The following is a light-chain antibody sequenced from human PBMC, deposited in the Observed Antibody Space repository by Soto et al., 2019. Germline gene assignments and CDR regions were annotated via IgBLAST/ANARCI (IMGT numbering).Light chain of an antibody. V-gene: IGKV4-1*01. CDR1: QSLLH. CDR3: QQYYTPPVT. CDR2: WAS. Sequence: DIVMTQSPDSLAVSLGERATINCKSSQSLLHLAWYQQKPGQPPKLLIYWASTRESGVADRFSGSASGTDFTLTISRLQDEDVAIYYCQQYYTPPVTFGQGTKVELK. J-gene: IGKJ1*01.